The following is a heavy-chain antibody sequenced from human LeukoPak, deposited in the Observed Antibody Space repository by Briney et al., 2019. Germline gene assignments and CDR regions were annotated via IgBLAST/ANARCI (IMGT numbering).Heavy chain of an antibody. CDR1: GYIFTSED. CDR3: ARRPSKYYDILTGYYRSEFDY. J-gene: IGHJ4*02. V-gene: IGHV1-8*01. D-gene: IGHD3-9*01. Sequence: GASVKVSCKASGYIFTSEDINWVRQATGQGLEWMGWMNPDSGNTGYAQKFQGRVTMTRNTSISTAYMELSSLRSEDTAVYYCARRPSKYYDILTGYYRSEFDYWGQGTLVTVSS. CDR2: MNPDSGNT.